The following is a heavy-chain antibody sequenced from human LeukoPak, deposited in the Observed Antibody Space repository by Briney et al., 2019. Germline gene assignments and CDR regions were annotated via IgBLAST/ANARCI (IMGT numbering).Heavy chain of an antibody. CDR2: ISSSSGYI. D-gene: IGHD6-19*01. V-gene: IGHV3-21*01. Sequence: GGSLRLSCAASGFTFSSYSMNWVRQAPGKGLEWVSSISSSSGYIYYADSVKGRFTISRDNAKNSLYLQMNSLRAEDTAVYYCARDHPSSGWYLWGQGTLVTVSS. J-gene: IGHJ4*02. CDR1: GFTFSSYS. CDR3: ARDHPSSGWYL.